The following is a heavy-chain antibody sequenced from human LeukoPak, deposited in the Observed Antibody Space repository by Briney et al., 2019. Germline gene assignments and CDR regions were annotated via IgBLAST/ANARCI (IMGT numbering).Heavy chain of an antibody. D-gene: IGHD6-6*01. CDR3: AKGGTSSSRFDS. CDR1: GFTFSDYA. J-gene: IGHJ4*02. V-gene: IGHV3-23*01. Sequence: GGSLRLSCAASGFTFSDYAMTWVRQAPGQGLEWVSTIGGSGGAMFYADSVKGRSTISRDNSKNTLSLEMSSLRAEDTALYYCAKGGTSSSRFDSWGQGTLVTVSS. CDR2: IGGSGGAM.